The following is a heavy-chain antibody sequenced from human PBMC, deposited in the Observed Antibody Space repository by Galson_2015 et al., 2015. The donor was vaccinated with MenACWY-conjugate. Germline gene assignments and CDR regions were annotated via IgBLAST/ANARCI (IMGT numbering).Heavy chain of an antibody. J-gene: IGHJ6*02. V-gene: IGHV1-18*04. D-gene: IGHD6-19*01. Sequence: SVKVSCKASGYTFTSYGISWVRQAPGQGLEWMGWISAYNGNTNYAQKFQGRVTITADESTSTAYMELSSLRSEDTAVYYCARAQGSSSMKPGIAVAATPPHYYYGMDVWGQGTTVTVSS. CDR1: GYTFTSYG. CDR3: ARAQGSSSMKPGIAVAATPPHYYYGMDV. CDR2: ISAYNGNT.